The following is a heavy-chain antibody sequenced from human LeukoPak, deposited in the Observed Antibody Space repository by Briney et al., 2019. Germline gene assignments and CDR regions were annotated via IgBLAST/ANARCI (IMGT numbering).Heavy chain of an antibody. CDR2: INPSGGST. V-gene: IGHV1-46*01. Sequence: ASVKVSCKASGYTFTSYYMHWVRQAPGQGLEWMGIINPSGGSTSYAQKFQGRVTMTRDTSISTAYMELSRLRSDDTAVYYCARDPLTIEYSSSEGFDYWGQGTLVTVSS. D-gene: IGHD6-6*01. J-gene: IGHJ4*02. CDR3: ARDPLTIEYSSSEGFDY. CDR1: GYTFTSYY.